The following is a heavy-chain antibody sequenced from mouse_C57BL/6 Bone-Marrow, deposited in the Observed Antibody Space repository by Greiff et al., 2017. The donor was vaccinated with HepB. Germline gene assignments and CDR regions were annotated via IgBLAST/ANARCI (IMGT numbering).Heavy chain of an antibody. Sequence: VQLQQPGAELVRPGTSVKLSCKASGYTFTSYWMHWVKQRHGQGLEWIGVIDPSDSYTNYNQKFKGKATLTVDTSSSTAYMQLSSLTSEDSAVYYCARNGWQRGQGTTLTVSS. V-gene: IGHV1-59*01. CDR1: GYTFTSYW. D-gene: IGHD2-3*01. CDR3: ARNGWQ. J-gene: IGHJ2*01. CDR2: IDPSDSYT.